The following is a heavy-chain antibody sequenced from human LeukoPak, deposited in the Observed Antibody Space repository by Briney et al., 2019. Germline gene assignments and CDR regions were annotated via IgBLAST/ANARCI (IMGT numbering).Heavy chain of an antibody. CDR3: ASARSTTWWKHVSIWFDP. J-gene: IGHJ5*02. Sequence: PGRSLRLSCAASGFTFDDYAMHWVRQAPGKGLEWVSGISWNSGSIGYADSVRGRFTISRDNARSSVYLQMTSLRADDTAVYYCASARSTTWWKHVSIWFDPWGQGTLVTVSS. CDR1: GFTFDDYA. D-gene: IGHD2-15*01. V-gene: IGHV3-9*01. CDR2: ISWNSGSI.